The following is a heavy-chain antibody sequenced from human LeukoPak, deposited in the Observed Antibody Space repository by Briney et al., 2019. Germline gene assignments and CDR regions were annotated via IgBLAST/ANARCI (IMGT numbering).Heavy chain of an antibody. Sequence: PSQTLSLTCTVSGGSISSGDYYWSWIRQPPGKGLECIGYIYYSGSTYYNPSLKSRVTISVDTSKNQFSLKLSSVTAADTAVYYCARGGGIAAAGTAWDYWGQGTLVTVSS. V-gene: IGHV4-30-4*01. CDR1: GGSISSGDYY. CDR2: IYYSGST. CDR3: ARGGGIAAAGTAWDY. D-gene: IGHD6-13*01. J-gene: IGHJ4*02.